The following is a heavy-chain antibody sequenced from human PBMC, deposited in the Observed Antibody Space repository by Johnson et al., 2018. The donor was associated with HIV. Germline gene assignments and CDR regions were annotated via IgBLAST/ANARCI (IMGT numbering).Heavy chain of an antibody. J-gene: IGHJ3*02. CDR1: GLTFSNYA. CDR3: ARGGLTGDAFDI. V-gene: IGHV3-23*04. D-gene: IGHD1-20*01. Sequence: VQLVESGGGLVQPGGSLRLSCAASGLTFSNYAMSWVRQGPGKGLEWVSAIGASGGRTFYADSVKGRFTHSRENAKNSLYLQMNSLRAGDTAVYYCARGGLTGDAFDIWGQGTMVTVSS. CDR2: IGASGGRT.